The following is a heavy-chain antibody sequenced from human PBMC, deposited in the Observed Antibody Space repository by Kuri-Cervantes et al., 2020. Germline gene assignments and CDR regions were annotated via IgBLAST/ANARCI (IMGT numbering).Heavy chain of an antibody. CDR1: GFTFSDYY. CDR2: ISSSGSTI. Sequence: GESLKISCAASGFTFSDYYMSWIRQAPGKGLEWVSYISSSGSTIYYADSVKGRFTISRGNAKNSLYLQMNSLRAEDTAVYYCARDSYSSSWYLPTLFDYWGQGTLVTVSS. V-gene: IGHV3-11*04. CDR3: ARDSYSSSWYLPTLFDY. J-gene: IGHJ4*02. D-gene: IGHD6-13*01.